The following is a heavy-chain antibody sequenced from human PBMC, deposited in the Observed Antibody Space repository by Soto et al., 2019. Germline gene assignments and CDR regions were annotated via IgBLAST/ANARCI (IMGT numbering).Heavy chain of an antibody. D-gene: IGHD3-22*01. Sequence: QVQLVESGGGVVQPGRSLRLSCAASGFTFSSYAMHWVRQAPGKGLEWVAVISYDGSNKYYADSVKGRFTISRDNSKNTLYLQMHIMRAEDTAVYYCARDFFSRVAITPGIWGQGTMVTVSS. J-gene: IGHJ3*02. V-gene: IGHV3-30-3*01. CDR2: ISYDGSNK. CDR1: GFTFSSYA. CDR3: ARDFFSRVAITPGI.